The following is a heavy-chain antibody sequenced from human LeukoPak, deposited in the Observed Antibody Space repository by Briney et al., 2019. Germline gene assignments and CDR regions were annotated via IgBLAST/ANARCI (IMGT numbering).Heavy chain of an antibody. CDR3: ARGESYCSSTSCYGHYYYYMDV. Sequence: TSETLSLTCTVSGGSITSYYWAWIRQPAGKGLEWVGRMYIGGETNYHPSLKNRATLSLDTSKNQFSLKLRSLTAADTAVYYCARGESYCSSTSCYGHYYYYMDVWGKGITVTVSS. V-gene: IGHV4-4*07. CDR1: GGSITSYY. D-gene: IGHD2-2*01. J-gene: IGHJ6*03. CDR2: MYIGGET.